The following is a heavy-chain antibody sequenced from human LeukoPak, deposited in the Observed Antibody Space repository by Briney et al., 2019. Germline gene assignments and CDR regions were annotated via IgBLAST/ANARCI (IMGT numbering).Heavy chain of an antibody. Sequence: PGGSLRLSCAASGFTFSNYYMSWIRQAPGKGLEGVSYISSSGSTIYYADSVKGRFTISRDNAKNSLYLQMNSLRAEDTAVYYCARPLDLAYYGGDCFSSLDYWGQGTLVTVSS. V-gene: IGHV3-11*01. D-gene: IGHD2-21*02. J-gene: IGHJ4*02. CDR2: ISSSGSTI. CDR3: ARPLDLAYYGGDCFSSLDY. CDR1: GFTFSNYY.